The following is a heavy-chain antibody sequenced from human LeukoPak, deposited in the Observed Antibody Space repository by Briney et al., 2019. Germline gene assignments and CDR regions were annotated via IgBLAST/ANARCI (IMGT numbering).Heavy chain of an antibody. D-gene: IGHD3-22*01. CDR2: IYSGDSDT. V-gene: IGHV5-51*01. Sequence: GEFLKTSCNGSGYLFNKYWIGWVRQMSGKGLEWMGIIYSGDSDTRYSPSFQGQVSISADTSISTAYLEWSSLEASDTAMYYCARKLDYHDSSGYYYFDYWGQGTVVTVSS. CDR3: ARKLDYHDSSGYYYFDY. J-gene: IGHJ4*02. CDR1: GYLFNKYW.